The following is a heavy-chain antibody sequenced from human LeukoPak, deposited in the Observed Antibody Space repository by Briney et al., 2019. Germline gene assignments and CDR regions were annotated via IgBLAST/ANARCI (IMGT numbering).Heavy chain of an antibody. J-gene: IGHJ4*02. D-gene: IGHD2-15*01. CDR2: IYSGGST. CDR1: GFTVSSNY. Sequence: GGSLRLSCAASGFTVSSNYMSWVRQAPGKGLEWVSVIYSGGSTYYADSVKGRFTISRDNSKNTLYLQMNSLRAENTAVYYCARDHGPAGYVDYWGQGTLVTVSS. CDR3: ARDHGPAGYVDY. V-gene: IGHV3-66*01.